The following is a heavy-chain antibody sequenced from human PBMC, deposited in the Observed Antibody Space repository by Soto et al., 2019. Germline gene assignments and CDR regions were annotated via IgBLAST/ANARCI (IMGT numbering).Heavy chain of an antibody. CDR2: IYHSGST. J-gene: IGHJ4*02. D-gene: IGHD3-10*01. CDR3: ARSKLMVRGWLDY. CDR1: GGSISSSNW. Sequence: SETLSLTCAVSGGSISSSNWWSWVRQPPGKGLEWIGEIYHSGSTNYNPSLKSRVTISVDKSKNQFSLKLSSVTAADTAVYYCARSKLMVRGWLDYWGQGTLVTVSS. V-gene: IGHV4-4*02.